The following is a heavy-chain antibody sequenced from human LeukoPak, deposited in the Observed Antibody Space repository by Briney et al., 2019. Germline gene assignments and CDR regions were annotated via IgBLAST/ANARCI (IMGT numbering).Heavy chain of an antibody. J-gene: IGHJ6*03. D-gene: IGHD3-3*01. CDR3: ARVGGTYYDFWSGYFTPLKSYYMDV. CDR1: GFTFRNYW. Sequence: GGSLRLSCAASGFTFRNYWMHWVRQAPEKGLVWVSRIVGDGTRTAYADSVKGRFTISRDNAKNTPYLQMNSLRGDDTAVYYCARVGGTYYDFWSGYFTPLKSYYMDVWGKGTTVTVSS. CDR2: IVGDGTRT. V-gene: IGHV3-74*01.